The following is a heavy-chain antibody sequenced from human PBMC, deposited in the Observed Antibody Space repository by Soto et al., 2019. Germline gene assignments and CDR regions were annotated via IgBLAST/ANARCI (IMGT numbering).Heavy chain of an antibody. CDR2: IYWDDSK. CDR3: AHKGSGSRAIEY. CDR1: GFSLSTSGVG. V-gene: IGHV2-5*02. Sequence: QITLKESGPSLVQPPQPLTLTWTFSGFSLSTSGVGVGRIRQPPGKALEWLAVIYWDDSKTYSPSLKSRLTITKDTSREQVVITMTNMDPVATATSYCAHKGSGSRAIEYWGQGALVTVSS. J-gene: IGHJ4*02. D-gene: IGHD3-10*01.